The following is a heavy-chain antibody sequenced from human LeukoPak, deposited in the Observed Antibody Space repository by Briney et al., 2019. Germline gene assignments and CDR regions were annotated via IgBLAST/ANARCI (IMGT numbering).Heavy chain of an antibody. Sequence: GGSLRLSCAASGFTFSSYWMSWVRQAPGKGLEWVANTKQDGSEKYYVDSVKGRFTISRDNAKNSLHLQMNSLRAEDTAVYYCARVDYVWGSYRYGYFDYWGQGTLVTVSS. V-gene: IGHV3-7*01. CDR2: TKQDGSEK. D-gene: IGHD3-16*02. CDR1: GFTFSSYW. CDR3: ARVDYVWGSYRYGYFDY. J-gene: IGHJ4*02.